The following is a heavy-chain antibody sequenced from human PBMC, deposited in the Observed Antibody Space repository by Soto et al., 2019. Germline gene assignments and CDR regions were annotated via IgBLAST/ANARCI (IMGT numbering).Heavy chain of an antibody. CDR3: ARAPENYDFWSGYYNSDYYYYYMDA. CDR1: GYSFTSYW. J-gene: IGHJ6*03. CDR2: IYPGDSDT. Sequence: GESLKISCKGSGYSFTSYWIGWVRQMPGKGLEWMGIIYPGDSDTRYSPSFQGQVTISADKSISTAYLQWSSLKASDTAMYYCARAPENYDFWSGYYNSDYYYYYMDAWGKGTTVTVSS. D-gene: IGHD3-3*01. V-gene: IGHV5-51*01.